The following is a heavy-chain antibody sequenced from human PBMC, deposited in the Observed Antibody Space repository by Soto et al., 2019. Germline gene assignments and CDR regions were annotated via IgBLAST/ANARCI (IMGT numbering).Heavy chain of an antibody. V-gene: IGHV4-59*08. D-gene: IGHD6-19*01. Sequence: SETLSLTCTVSGGSISSYYWSWIRQPPGKGLEWIGYIYYSGSTNYNPSLKSRVTISVDTSKNQFSLKLSSVTAADTAVYYCARHRQAVAYNWLDPWGQGTLVTLSS. J-gene: IGHJ5*02. CDR2: IYYSGST. CDR3: ARHRQAVAYNWLDP. CDR1: GGSISSYY.